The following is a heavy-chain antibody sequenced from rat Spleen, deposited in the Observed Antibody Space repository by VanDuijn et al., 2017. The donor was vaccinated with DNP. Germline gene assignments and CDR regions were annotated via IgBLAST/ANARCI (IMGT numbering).Heavy chain of an antibody. CDR1: GFTFSNYD. CDR2: IIYDGSST. J-gene: IGHJ2*01. CDR3: ATSSDYGYDYGFAY. V-gene: IGHV5S10*01. D-gene: IGHD1-7*01. Sequence: EVQLVESGGGLVQPGRSLKLSCAASGFTFSNYDMAWVRQAPTMGLEWVATIIYDGSSTYYRDSVKGRFTISRDHARSTLYLQMDSLRSEDTATYYCATSSDYGYDYGFAYWGQGVMVTV.